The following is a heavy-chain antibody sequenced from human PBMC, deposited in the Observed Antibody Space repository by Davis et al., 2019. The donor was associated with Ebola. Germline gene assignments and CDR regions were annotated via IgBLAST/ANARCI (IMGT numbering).Heavy chain of an antibody. D-gene: IGHD3-3*01. V-gene: IGHV1-18*01. CDR1: GYTFTSNG. Sequence: ASVKVSCKASGYTFTSNGISWVRQAPGQGLEWMGWISAYNGNTNYAQKLQGRVTMTTDTSTSTAYMELRSLRSDDTAVYYCARDAPGLEWLGMDVWGKGTTVTVSS. CDR2: ISAYNGNT. CDR3: ARDAPGLEWLGMDV. J-gene: IGHJ6*04.